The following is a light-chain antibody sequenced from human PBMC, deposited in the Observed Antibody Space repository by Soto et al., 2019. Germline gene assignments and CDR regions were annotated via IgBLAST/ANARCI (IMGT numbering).Light chain of an antibody. CDR1: QSVSSN. CDR3: QQYNSLPPLT. V-gene: IGKV3-15*01. CDR2: GAS. J-gene: IGKJ4*01. Sequence: EIVMTQSPATLSVSPVERATLSCRASQSVSSNLAWYQQKPGQAPRLLICGASTRATGIPARFSGSGSGTELTLTISSLQSEDLEVYYCQQYNSLPPLTFGGGTKVEIK.